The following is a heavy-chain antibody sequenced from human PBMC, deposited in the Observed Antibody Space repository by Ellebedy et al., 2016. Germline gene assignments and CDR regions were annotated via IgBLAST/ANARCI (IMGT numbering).Heavy chain of an antibody. CDR2: IGSSGIPT. J-gene: IGHJ5*02. D-gene: IGHD2-21*01. V-gene: IGHV3-11*01. CDR3: TKSQFVAYCGGDCYSEAYNWFDP. CDR1: GFTFIDHY. Sequence: GESLKISXAASGFTFIDHYMSWIRQAPGKGLEWLSNIGSSGIPTYYADSVKGRFTISRDNARTSLYLQMNSLRADDTAVYYCTKSQFVAYCGGDCYSEAYNWFDPWGQGTLVTVSS.